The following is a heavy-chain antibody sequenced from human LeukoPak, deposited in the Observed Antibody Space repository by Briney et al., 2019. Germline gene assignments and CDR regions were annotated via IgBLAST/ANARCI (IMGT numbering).Heavy chain of an antibody. CDR1: GGSISSYF. Sequence: NPSETLSLTCTVSGGSISSYFWTWIRQPAGKGLEWIGHIYTSGSTNSNPSLKSRVSMSVDTSKNQFSLKLSSVTAADTAVYYCARDREGTSVWPRRNYFYMDVWGKGTTVTVSS. V-gene: IGHV4-4*07. CDR2: IYTSGST. CDR3: ARDREGTSVWPRRNYFYMDV. D-gene: IGHD6-19*01. J-gene: IGHJ6*03.